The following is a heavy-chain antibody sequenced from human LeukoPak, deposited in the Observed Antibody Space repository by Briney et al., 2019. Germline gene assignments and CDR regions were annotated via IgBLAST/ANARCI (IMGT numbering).Heavy chain of an antibody. V-gene: IGHV3-21*01. CDR3: ARASSGSYWFRAYYFDY. J-gene: IGHJ4*02. D-gene: IGHD1-26*01. CDR2: ISTSSSSK. CDR1: GFTFSSYR. Sequence: PGGSLRLSCAVSGFTFSSYRMSWVRQAPGKGLEWVSSISTSSSSKYYADSVKGRFTISRDNSKNTLYLQMNSLRAEDTAVYYCARASSGSYWFRAYYFDYWGQGTLVTVSS.